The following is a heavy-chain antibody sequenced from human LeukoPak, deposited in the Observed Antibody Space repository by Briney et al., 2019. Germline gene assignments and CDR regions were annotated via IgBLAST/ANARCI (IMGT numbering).Heavy chain of an antibody. Sequence: GGSLRLSCAASGFTLKDYGMTWVRQGPGKGLEWVSAINWNGGNTGYVDSVKGRFTISRDNAKNPLYLQMNSLRAEDTALYYCARGGGKHSCDFWGQGTLVTVSS. J-gene: IGHJ4*02. CDR2: INWNGGNT. CDR3: ARGGGKHSCDF. V-gene: IGHV3-20*04. CDR1: GFTLKDYG. D-gene: IGHD1-26*01.